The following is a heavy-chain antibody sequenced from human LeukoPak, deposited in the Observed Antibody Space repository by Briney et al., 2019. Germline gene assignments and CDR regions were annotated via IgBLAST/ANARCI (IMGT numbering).Heavy chain of an antibody. CDR3: ASAYYYDRSGWHFDY. CDR1: GGTFSSYA. Sequence: ASVKLSCTASGGTFSSYAISWVRQAPGQGLEWMGGIIPIFGTANYAQKFEGRVTITTDESTSTAYMELSSLRAEDTAVYYCASAYYYDRSGWHFDYWGQGTLVTVSS. J-gene: IGHJ4*02. V-gene: IGHV1-69*05. D-gene: IGHD3-22*01. CDR2: IIPIFGTA.